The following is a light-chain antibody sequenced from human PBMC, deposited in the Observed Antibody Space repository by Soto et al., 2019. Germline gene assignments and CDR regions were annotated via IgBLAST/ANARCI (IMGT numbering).Light chain of an antibody. V-gene: IGKV1-5*01. CDR3: QHCNSYSWT. CDR1: QSITIW. CDR2: DAS. J-gene: IGKJ1*01. Sequence: DIQMTQSPSTLSASVGDRVTITCRASQSITIWLAWYQQKPGKAPELLIFDASSLESGVPSRFSGSGSGTEFTLTISSLQPDDFATYYCQHCNSYSWTFGQGTKVEIK.